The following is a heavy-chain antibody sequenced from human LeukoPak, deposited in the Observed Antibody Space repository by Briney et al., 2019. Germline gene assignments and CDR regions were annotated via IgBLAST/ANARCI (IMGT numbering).Heavy chain of an antibody. CDR3: AREFSTTGGNAFDI. Sequence: SVKVSCKASGGTFSTYVISWVRQAPGQGLEWMGGIIPIFGTANYAQKFQGRVTITADESTSTAYMELSSLRSEDTAVYYCAREFSTTGGNAFDIWGQGTMVTVSS. V-gene: IGHV1-69*13. J-gene: IGHJ3*02. D-gene: IGHD1-26*01. CDR2: IIPIFGTA. CDR1: GGTFSTYV.